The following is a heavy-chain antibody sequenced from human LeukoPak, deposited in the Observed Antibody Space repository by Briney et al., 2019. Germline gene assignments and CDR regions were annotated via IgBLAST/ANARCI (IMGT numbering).Heavy chain of an antibody. CDR3: ARGSRNPVRGDPKNHHWFDP. Sequence: SETLSLTCAVYGGSFSGYYWSWIRQPPGKGLEWIGEINHSGNTNYNPSLKSRVTISVDTSKNQFSLKLSSVTAADTAVYYCARGSRNPVRGDPKNHHWFDPWGQGTLVTVSS. CDR2: INHSGNT. D-gene: IGHD3-10*01. J-gene: IGHJ5*02. CDR1: GGSFSGYY. V-gene: IGHV4-34*01.